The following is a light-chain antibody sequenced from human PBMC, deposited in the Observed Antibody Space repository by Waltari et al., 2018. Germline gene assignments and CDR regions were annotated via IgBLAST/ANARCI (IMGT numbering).Light chain of an antibody. CDR3: CSYAGSGTLV. CDR1: NSDVGNYDL. Sequence: QSALPQPASVSGSPGQPITISCTGTNSDVGNYDLVSWYQQHPGKAPKLMIYEVTKRPSWVSNRFSGSKSGNTASLTVSGLQAEDEADYYCCSYAGSGTLVFGGGTKLTVL. J-gene: IGLJ2*01. CDR2: EVT. V-gene: IGLV2-23*02.